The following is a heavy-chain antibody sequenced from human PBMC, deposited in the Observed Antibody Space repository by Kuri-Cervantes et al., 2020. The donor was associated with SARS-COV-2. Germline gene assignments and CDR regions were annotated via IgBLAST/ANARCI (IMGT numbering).Heavy chain of an antibody. CDR2: IYYSVST. D-gene: IGHD3-22*01. CDR3: AGRTPVGYYDSSGYYYNWFDP. V-gene: IGHV4-31*03. CDR1: GCSISSGGYY. J-gene: IGHJ5*02. Sequence: SETLSLTCTVSGCSISSGGYYWSWIRQHPGKGLEWFGYIYYSVSTYYNPSLKSRVTISIDTSKNQFSLKLSSVTAADTAVYYCAGRTPVGYYDSSGYYYNWFDPWGQGTLVTVSS.